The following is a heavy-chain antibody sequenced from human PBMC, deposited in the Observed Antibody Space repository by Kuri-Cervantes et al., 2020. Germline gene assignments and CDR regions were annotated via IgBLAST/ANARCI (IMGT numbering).Heavy chain of an antibody. CDR3: ARVVGYSSSWTFDYYYMDV. D-gene: IGHD6-13*01. CDR1: GGSISSYY. J-gene: IGHJ6*03. V-gene: IGHV4-59*01. CDR2: IYYSGST. Sequence: GSLRLSCTVSGGSISSYYWSWIRQPPGKGLEWIGYIYYSGSTNYNPSLKSRVTISVDTSKNQFSLKLSSVTAADTAVYYCARVVGYSSSWTFDYYYMDVWGKGTTVTVSS.